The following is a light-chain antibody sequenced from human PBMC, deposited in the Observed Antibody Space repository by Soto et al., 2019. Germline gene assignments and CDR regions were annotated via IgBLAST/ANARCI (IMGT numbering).Light chain of an antibody. CDR1: QSISSSY. Sequence: EIVLTQSPGTLSLSPGDRATLSCRASQSISSSYLAWYQQKLGQAPRLLIYGASSRATGIPDRFSGSGSGTDFTLTISRLEPEDFAVYYCQQCGGSPYTFGQGSKLEIK. J-gene: IGKJ2*01. CDR2: GAS. V-gene: IGKV3-20*01. CDR3: QQCGGSPYT.